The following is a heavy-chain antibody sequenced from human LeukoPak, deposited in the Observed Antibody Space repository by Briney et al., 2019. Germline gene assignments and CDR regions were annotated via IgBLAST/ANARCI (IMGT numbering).Heavy chain of an antibody. CDR1: GWSFSDNY. V-gene: IGHV4-34*01. Sequence: SETLSLPCAVYGWSFSDNYWSWIRQPPGKGLEWIGEINLRGTTVHAASLKSRVTISVDTSKNPFYMKLSTVTAADTAVYYCARWAKDMVNSYYYYGMVIWGQGTTVTVSS. D-gene: IGHD5-18*01. J-gene: IGHJ6*02. CDR2: INLRGTT. CDR3: ARWAKDMVNSYYYYGMVI.